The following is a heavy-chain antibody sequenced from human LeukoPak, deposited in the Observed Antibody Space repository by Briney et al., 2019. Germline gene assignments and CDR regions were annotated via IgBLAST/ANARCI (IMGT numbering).Heavy chain of an antibody. Sequence: SETLSLTCTVSGCSITGYHWSWIRPPPGKGLEWIGYIYSSGSTEYKPSLKSRATISADTSKNQFSLKLTSVTAADTAIYYCARRNDFDIWGQGTMVTVSS. CDR3: ARRNDFDI. CDR1: GCSITGYH. J-gene: IGHJ3*02. V-gene: IGHV4-4*08. CDR2: IYSSGST.